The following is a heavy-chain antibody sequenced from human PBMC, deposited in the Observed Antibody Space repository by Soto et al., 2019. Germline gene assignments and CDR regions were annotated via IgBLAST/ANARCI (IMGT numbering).Heavy chain of an antibody. J-gene: IGHJ4*02. V-gene: IGHV3-9*01. CDR3: AKDIRRGFSSAWGD. CDR1: GFTFNDYA. CDR2: MSWNSGTI. D-gene: IGHD6-19*01. Sequence: EVQLVESGGGLVQPGRSLRLSCAASGFTFNDYAMHWVRQAPGKGLEWVSGMSWNSGTIAYADSEKGRFTVSRDNAKNSLYLQMNSLRADDTAVYYCAKDIRRGFSSAWGDWGQGALVTVSS.